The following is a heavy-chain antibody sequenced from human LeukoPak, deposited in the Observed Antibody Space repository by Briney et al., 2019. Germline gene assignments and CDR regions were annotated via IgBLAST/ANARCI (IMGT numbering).Heavy chain of an antibody. Sequence: SETLSLTCTVSGGSISSRSYYWGWIRQPPGKGLGWIGSIYYSGSTYYNPSLKSRVTISVDTSKNQFSLKLSSVTAADTAVYYCARHNPKNWNYRYYYYMDVWGKGTTVTVSS. J-gene: IGHJ6*03. D-gene: IGHD1-7*01. CDR1: GGSISSRSYY. CDR2: IYYSGST. V-gene: IGHV4-39*01. CDR3: ARHNPKNWNYRYYYYMDV.